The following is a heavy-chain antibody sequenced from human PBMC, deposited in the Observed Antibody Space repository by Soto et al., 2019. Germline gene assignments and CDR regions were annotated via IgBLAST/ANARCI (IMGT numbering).Heavy chain of an antibody. CDR3: ARDLKKRGYSGYDSLDY. CDR1: GGNFSSYT. Sequence: QVKLVQSGAEVKKPGSSVKVSCKASGGNFSSYTISWVRQAPGQGLEWLGRIIPILGIANYAQKFQGRVTITADKSTSTAYMELSSLRSEDTAVYYCARDLKKRGYSGYDSLDYWGQGTLVTVSS. CDR2: IIPILGIA. V-gene: IGHV1-69*08. J-gene: IGHJ4*02. D-gene: IGHD5-12*01.